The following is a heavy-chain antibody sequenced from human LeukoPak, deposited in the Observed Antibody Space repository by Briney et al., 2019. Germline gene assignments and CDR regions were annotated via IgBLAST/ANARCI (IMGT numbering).Heavy chain of an antibody. Sequence: SGGSLRLSCAASGFTFSSYGMHWVRQAPGKGLEWVAVISYGGSNKYYTDSVKGRFTISRDNSKNTLYLQMNSLRAEDTVVYYCAKDRVEVTYFDYWGQGTLVTVSS. J-gene: IGHJ4*02. CDR2: ISYGGSNK. CDR1: GFTFSSYG. CDR3: AKDRVEVTYFDY. D-gene: IGHD2-21*02. V-gene: IGHV3-30*18.